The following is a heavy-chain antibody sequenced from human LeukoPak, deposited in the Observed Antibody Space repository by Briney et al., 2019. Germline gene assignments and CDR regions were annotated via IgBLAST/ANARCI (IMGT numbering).Heavy chain of an antibody. Sequence: SETLSLTCTVSGGSISSYYWSWIRQPPGKGLEWIGYIYYSGSTNYNPSLKSRVTISVDTSKNQFSLKLSSVTAADTAVYYCARDSGEGAFDIWGQGTMVTVSS. J-gene: IGHJ3*02. D-gene: IGHD3-10*01. CDR1: GGSISSYY. V-gene: IGHV4-59*01. CDR2: IYYSGST. CDR3: ARDSGEGAFDI.